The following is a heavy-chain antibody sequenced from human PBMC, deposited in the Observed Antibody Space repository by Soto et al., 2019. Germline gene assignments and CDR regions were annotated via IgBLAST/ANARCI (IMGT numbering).Heavy chain of an antibody. D-gene: IGHD1-1*01. J-gene: IGHJ6*03. Sequence: SETLSLTCAVYGGSFSCYYWSWIRQPPGKGLEWIGEINHSGSTNYNPSLKSRVTISVDTSKNQFSLKLSSVTAADTAVYYCARGRRYNWNDWALDYYYYTEVWGKGTTVTVSS. CDR2: INHSGST. CDR3: ARGRRYNWNDWALDYYYYTEV. V-gene: IGHV4-34*01. CDR1: GGSFSCYY.